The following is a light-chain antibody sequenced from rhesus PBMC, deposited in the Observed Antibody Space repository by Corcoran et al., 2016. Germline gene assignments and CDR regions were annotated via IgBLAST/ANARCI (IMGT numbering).Light chain of an antibody. Sequence: DIQMTQSPSSLSASVGDKVTITCRASQGISRWLAWYQQKPGTAPDLLIYDASSLQIGVPSRFSGSGSGTDYTLTISSLQPEDFATYYCQQGYSPPYSFGQGTKVEIK. CDR3: QQGYSPPYS. J-gene: IGKJ2*01. V-gene: IGKV1-18*01. CDR2: DAS. CDR1: QGISRW.